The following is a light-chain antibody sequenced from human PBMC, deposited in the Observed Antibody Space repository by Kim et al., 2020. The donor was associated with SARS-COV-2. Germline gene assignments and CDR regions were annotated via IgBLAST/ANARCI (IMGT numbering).Light chain of an antibody. CDR3: QQRRNWPLT. J-gene: IGKJ4*01. CDR2: PAS. CDR1: QSVGTY. Sequence: EIVLTQSPATLSLSPGERATLSCRASQSVGTYLAWYQQKPGQAPRLLIYPASTRAAGIPARFSGSGSGTDFTLTISSLDPEDFAVYYCQQRRNWPLTFGGGTKVDIK. V-gene: IGKV3-11*01.